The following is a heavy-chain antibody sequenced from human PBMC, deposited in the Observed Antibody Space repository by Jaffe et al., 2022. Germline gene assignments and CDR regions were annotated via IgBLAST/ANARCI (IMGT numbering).Heavy chain of an antibody. D-gene: IGHD3-16*02. Sequence: EVQLLESGGGLVQPGGSLRLSCAASGFTFSSYAMSWVRQAPGKGLEWVSAISGSGGSTYYADSVKGRFTISRDNSKNTLYLQMNSLRAEDTAVYYCAKDATPQGLHLGELSLYEYYFDYWGQGTLVTVSS. CDR3: AKDATPQGLHLGELSLYEYYFDY. J-gene: IGHJ4*02. CDR1: GFTFSSYA. V-gene: IGHV3-23*01. CDR2: ISGSGGST.